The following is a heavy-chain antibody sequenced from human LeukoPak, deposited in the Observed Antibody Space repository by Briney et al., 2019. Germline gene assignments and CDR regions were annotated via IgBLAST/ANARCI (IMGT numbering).Heavy chain of an antibody. CDR1: GFTFSSYS. CDR3: ARGYSVLIAVAGNNWFDP. D-gene: IGHD6-13*01. J-gene: IGHJ5*02. Sequence: PGGSLRLSCAASGFTFSSYSMNWVRQAPGKGLEWVSSISSSSSYIYYADSVKGRFTISRDNAKNSLYLQMNSLRAEDTAVYYCARGYSVLIAVAGNNWFDPWGQGTLVTVSS. CDR2: ISSSSSYI. V-gene: IGHV3-21*01.